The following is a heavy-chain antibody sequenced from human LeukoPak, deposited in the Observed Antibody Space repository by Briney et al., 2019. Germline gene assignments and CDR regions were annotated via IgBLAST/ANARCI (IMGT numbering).Heavy chain of an antibody. V-gene: IGHV3-21*01. J-gene: IGHJ4*02. Sequence: PGGSLRLSCAVTVFTFSIYIMYWVRQAPGKGLEWVSSIDSSSDYRYYADSVKGRFTISRDKSKNSLYLRMNSLRAEDTAVYYCATVPRYALCYWGQGTLVTVSS. CDR2: IDSSSDYR. D-gene: IGHD1-1*01. CDR3: ATVPRYALCY. CDR1: VFTFSIYI.